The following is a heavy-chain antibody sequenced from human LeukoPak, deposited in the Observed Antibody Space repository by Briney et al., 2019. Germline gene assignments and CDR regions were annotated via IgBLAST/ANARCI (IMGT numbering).Heavy chain of an antibody. D-gene: IGHD5-12*01. J-gene: IGHJ4*02. Sequence: GASVKVSCKASGFTFTSSAVRWVRQARGQRLEWIGWIVVGSGNTNYAQKFQERVTITRDMPTSTAYMELSSLRSEDTAVYYCAADYGGYDFGYWGQGTLVTVSS. CDR3: AADYGGYDFGY. CDR2: IVVGSGNT. V-gene: IGHV1-58*01. CDR1: GFTFTSSA.